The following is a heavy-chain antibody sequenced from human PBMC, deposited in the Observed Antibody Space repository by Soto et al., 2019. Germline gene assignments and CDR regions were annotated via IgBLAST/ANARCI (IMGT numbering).Heavy chain of an antibody. CDR3: ARDNLYHDILTGYPSAPYYYYGMDV. V-gene: IGHV3-33*01. J-gene: IGHJ6*02. D-gene: IGHD3-9*01. CDR2: IWYDGSNK. CDR1: GFTLSSYG. Sequence: QVQLVESGGGVVQPGRSLRLSCAASGFTLSSYGMHWVRQAPGKGLEWVAVIWYDGSNKYYADSVKGRFTISRDNSKNTLYLQMNSLRAEDTAVYYCARDNLYHDILTGYPSAPYYYYGMDVWGQGTTVTVSS.